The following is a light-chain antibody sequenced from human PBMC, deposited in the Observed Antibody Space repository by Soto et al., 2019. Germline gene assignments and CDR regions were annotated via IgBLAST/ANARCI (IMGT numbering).Light chain of an antibody. CDR3: LQDYNYPRT. V-gene: IGKV1-6*01. CDR1: QVTTNN. J-gene: IGKJ1*01. Sequence: AIQITQSPSSLSASKGVRVTITCRASQVTTNNVAWYQQKPGKAPKLLIYDASNLQSGVPSRFSGSGSNREFTLTISSLQPEDFATYYCLQDYNYPRTFGQGTKVDIK. CDR2: DAS.